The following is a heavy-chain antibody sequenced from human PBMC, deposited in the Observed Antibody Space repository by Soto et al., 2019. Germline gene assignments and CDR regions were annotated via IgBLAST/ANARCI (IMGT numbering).Heavy chain of an antibody. CDR3: AKGGSPSVTSVRHFDY. CDR2: ISGSGGST. Sequence: PGGSLRLSCAASGFTFTNYAMGWVRQAPGKGLEWVSGISGSGGSTHYADSVKGRFTISRDNSKNTLYLQMNSLRAEDTAVYYCAKGGSPSVTSVRHFDYWGQGTLVTVSS. J-gene: IGHJ4*02. D-gene: IGHD4-4*01. V-gene: IGHV3-23*01. CDR1: GFTFTNYA.